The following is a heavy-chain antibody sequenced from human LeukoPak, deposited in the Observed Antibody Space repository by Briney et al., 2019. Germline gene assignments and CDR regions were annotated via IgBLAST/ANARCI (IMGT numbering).Heavy chain of an antibody. D-gene: IGHD4-23*01. CDR1: GYTFTSYG. J-gene: IGHJ6*02. Sequence: ASVKVSCKAPGYTFTSYGISWVRQAPGQGLEWMGWISAYNGNTNYAQKLQGRVTMTTDTSTSTAYMELRSLRSDDTAVYYCARDYPEGYYGGAHYYYYGMDVWGQGTTVTVSS. CDR3: ARDYPEGYYGGAHYYYYGMDV. CDR2: ISAYNGNT. V-gene: IGHV1-18*01.